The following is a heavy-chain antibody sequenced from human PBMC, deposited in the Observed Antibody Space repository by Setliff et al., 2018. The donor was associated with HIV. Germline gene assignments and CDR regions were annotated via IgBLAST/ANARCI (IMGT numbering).Heavy chain of an antibody. CDR3: ARSRTLVGYSSRWFFDY. Sequence: LSLTCTVSGGSISSSGYYWGWIRQPPGKGLEWIGSIYYSGSTYYNPSLKSRVTISVDTSKNQFSLKLSSVTAADTTVYYCARSRTLVGYSSRWFFDYWGQGTLVTVSS. V-gene: IGHV4-39*01. CDR1: GGSISSSGYY. J-gene: IGHJ4*02. D-gene: IGHD6-13*01. CDR2: IYYSGST.